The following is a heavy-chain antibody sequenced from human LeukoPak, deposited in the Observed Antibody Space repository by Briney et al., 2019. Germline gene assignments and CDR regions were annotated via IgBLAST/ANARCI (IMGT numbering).Heavy chain of an antibody. CDR3: VTSWCRQQRDY. CDR1: GFIFRDYW. CDR2: MSPDGSDK. V-gene: IGHV3-7*01. J-gene: IGHJ4*02. D-gene: IGHD2-8*01. Sequence: GGSLRLSCAASGFIFRDYWMSWVRQAPGKGLEWVADMSPDGSDKTYVDSVKGRLTISRDNAKQSLYLQMDSLTAEDTAVYYCVTSWCRQQRDYWGQGTLVTVSS.